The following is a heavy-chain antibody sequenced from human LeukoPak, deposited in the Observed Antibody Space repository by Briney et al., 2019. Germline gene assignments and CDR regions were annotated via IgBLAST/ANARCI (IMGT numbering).Heavy chain of an antibody. Sequence: ASVKVSCKASGYTFTGYYMHWVRQAPGQGLEWMGWINPNSGGTNYAQKFQGRVTTTRDTSITTAYMELSRLSSDDTAVYYCARHPGKVTNDWYFDLWGRGTLVTVSS. V-gene: IGHV1-2*02. CDR3: ARHPGKVTNDWYFDL. J-gene: IGHJ2*01. CDR1: GYTFTGYY. CDR2: INPNSGGT. D-gene: IGHD4-23*01.